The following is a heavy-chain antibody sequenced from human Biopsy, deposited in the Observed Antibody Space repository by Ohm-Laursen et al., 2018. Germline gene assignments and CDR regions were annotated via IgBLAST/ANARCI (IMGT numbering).Heavy chain of an antibody. J-gene: IGHJ6*02. V-gene: IGHV4-34*01. D-gene: IGHD3-22*01. CDR2: INHSGRT. Sequence: TLSLTWAVYGESFNGYYWSWIRQTPGKGLEWIGEINHSGRTNYNPSLKSRVTISVDTSKNQFSLKVRSVTAADTAVYYCMRGVDYYDPYHYYALDVWGQGTTVTVSS. CDR1: GESFNGYY. CDR3: MRGVDYYDPYHYYALDV.